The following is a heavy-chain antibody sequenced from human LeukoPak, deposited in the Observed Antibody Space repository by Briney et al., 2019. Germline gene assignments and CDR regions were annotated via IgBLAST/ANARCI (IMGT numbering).Heavy chain of an antibody. D-gene: IGHD6-19*01. Sequence: SQTLSLTCVISGDSVSSNSVARSWIRQSPSRGLEWLGRTYFKSKWYNHYAGSVKGRITINPDTSKNEFSLQLKSVTPEDAAVYYCAREGYTNGWYQWFDPWGQGTLVTVSS. CDR1: GDSVSSNSVA. CDR3: AREGYTNGWYQWFDP. V-gene: IGHV6-1*01. J-gene: IGHJ5*02. CDR2: TYFKSKWYN.